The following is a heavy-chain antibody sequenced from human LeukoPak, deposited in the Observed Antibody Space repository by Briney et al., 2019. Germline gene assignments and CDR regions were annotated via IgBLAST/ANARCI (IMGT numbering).Heavy chain of an antibody. Sequence: SETLSLTCAVYGGSFSGYYWSWIRQPPGKGLEWIGEINHSGSTNYNPSLKSRVTISVDRSKNQFSLKLSSVTAADTAVYYCARGFGIAAAAAYNWFDPWGQGTLVTVSS. CDR3: ARGFGIAAAAAYNWFDP. D-gene: IGHD6-13*01. CDR1: GGSFSGYY. V-gene: IGHV4-34*01. J-gene: IGHJ5*02. CDR2: INHSGST.